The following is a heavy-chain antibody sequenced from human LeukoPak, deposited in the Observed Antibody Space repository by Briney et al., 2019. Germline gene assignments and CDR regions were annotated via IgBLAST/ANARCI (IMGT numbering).Heavy chain of an antibody. CDR3: AKDSTKIPAAIVYYYMDV. Sequence: GGSLRLSCAASGFTFSSYAMHWVRQAPGKGLEWVAVISYDGSNKYYADSVKGRFTISRDNSKNTLYLQMNSLRAEDTAVYYCAKDSTKIPAAIVYYYMDVWGKGTTVTVSS. CDR1: GFTFSSYA. V-gene: IGHV3-30-3*01. D-gene: IGHD2-2*02. CDR2: ISYDGSNK. J-gene: IGHJ6*03.